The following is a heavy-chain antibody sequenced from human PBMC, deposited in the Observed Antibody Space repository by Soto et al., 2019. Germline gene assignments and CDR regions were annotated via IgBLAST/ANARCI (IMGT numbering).Heavy chain of an antibody. J-gene: IGHJ6*02. CDR2: ISGSGGST. D-gene: IGHD2-15*01. Sequence: PGGSLRLSCAASGFTFSSYAMSWVRQAPGKGLEWVSAISGSGGSTYYADSVKGRFTISRDNSKNTLYLQMNSLRAEDTAVYYCAKAHCSCGCGGEYCDGMDVLGQGTTVTVSS. CDR3: AKAHCSCGCGGEYCDGMDV. CDR1: GFTFSSYA. V-gene: IGHV3-23*01.